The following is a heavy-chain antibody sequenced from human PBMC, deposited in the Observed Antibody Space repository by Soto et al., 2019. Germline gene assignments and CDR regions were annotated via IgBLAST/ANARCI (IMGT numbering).Heavy chain of an antibody. D-gene: IGHD2-2*01. J-gene: IGHJ6*02. V-gene: IGHV3-15*01. CDR1: VITFSNAW. Sequence: PGVSLRLSCAASVITFSNAWMTWVRQAPGKGLEWVGRIKSITDGGTTDYAAPVKGRFTISRDDSKDTLYLQMNNLRTEDTAVYNCTTDSADIVVVPATFGMDVWGQGTTVTVSS. CDR3: TTDSADIVVVPATFGMDV. CDR2: IKSITDGGTT.